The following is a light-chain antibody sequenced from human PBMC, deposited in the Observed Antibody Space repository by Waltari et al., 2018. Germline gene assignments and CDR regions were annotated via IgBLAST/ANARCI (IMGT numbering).Light chain of an antibody. CDR3: QQSFGTPIS. Sequence: QVTQSPSSLSAIIGDRVTITCRASRNIRDHINWYQHRPGKAPKLLIFDASRLHSGVPLRFGGRGSGTDFTLTISSLQREDFATYYCQQSFGTPISFGGGTTV. J-gene: IGKJ4*01. V-gene: IGKV1-39*01. CDR2: DAS. CDR1: RNIRDH.